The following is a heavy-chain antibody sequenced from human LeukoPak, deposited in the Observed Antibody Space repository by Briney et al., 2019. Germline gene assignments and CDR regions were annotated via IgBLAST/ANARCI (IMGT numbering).Heavy chain of an antibody. CDR3: ARPSGWPHAFDI. Sequence: SETLSLTCTVSGGSISSSSYYWGWIRQPPGKGLEWIRSIYYSGSTYYNPSLKSRVTISVDTSKNQFSLKLSSVTAADTAVYYCARPSGWPHAFDIWGQGTMVTVSS. J-gene: IGHJ3*02. CDR1: GGSISSSSYY. V-gene: IGHV4-39*01. CDR2: IYYSGST. D-gene: IGHD6-19*01.